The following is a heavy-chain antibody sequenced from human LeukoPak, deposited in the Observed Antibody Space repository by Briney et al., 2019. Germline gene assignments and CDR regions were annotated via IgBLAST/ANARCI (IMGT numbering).Heavy chain of an antibody. V-gene: IGHV3-9*01. J-gene: IGHJ4*02. Sequence: AGGSLRLSCAASGFTFDDYALHWVRQIPGKGLEWVSGITWNSRSIAYADSVKGRFTISRDNAKNSLYLQMGNLRPDDTALYYCAKDTGIAPEGYYFDKWGQGTQVTVSS. CDR1: GFTFDDYA. CDR2: ITWNSRSI. CDR3: AKDTGIAPEGYYFDK. D-gene: IGHD2-2*01.